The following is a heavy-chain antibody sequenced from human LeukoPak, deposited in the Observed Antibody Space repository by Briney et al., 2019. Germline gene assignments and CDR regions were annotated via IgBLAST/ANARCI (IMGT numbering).Heavy chain of an antibody. CDR2: ISGSGVSI. D-gene: IGHD2-21*01. Sequence: GGSLRLSCVASGFTFNKYAGGWVRQAPGKGLEWVSGISGSGVSIYYTDSVKGRSTISRDNSKSTVYLQMNSLRAEDTAIYYCAKDFFVAGTFHGTFDYWGQGTLVTVSS. V-gene: IGHV3-23*01. CDR3: AKDFFVAGTFHGTFDY. CDR1: GFTFNKYA. J-gene: IGHJ4*02.